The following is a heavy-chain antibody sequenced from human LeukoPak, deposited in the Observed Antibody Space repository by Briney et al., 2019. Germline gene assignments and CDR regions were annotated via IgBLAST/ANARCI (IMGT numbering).Heavy chain of an antibody. CDR1: GYTFTTYD. Sequence: GASVKVSCKASGYTFTTYDINWVRQAPGQGLEGMGWMNSISGNTGYAQKFQGRVTMTRPTSISTDYMELSSLISEDTGVYYCARAMFYYDSSGYYAWFDPWGQGTQVTVSS. J-gene: IGHJ5*02. CDR3: ARAMFYYDSSGYYAWFDP. D-gene: IGHD3-22*01. CDR2: MNSISGNT. V-gene: IGHV1-8*01.